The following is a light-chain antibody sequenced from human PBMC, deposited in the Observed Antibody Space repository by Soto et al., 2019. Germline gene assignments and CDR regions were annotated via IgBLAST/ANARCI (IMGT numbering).Light chain of an antibody. V-gene: IGKV1-12*01. CDR3: QQTNTFLPLT. J-gene: IGKJ4*01. CDR1: QGITNG. CDR2: GAS. Sequence: DIQMTQSPPSVSPSWGDRVTFPCRASQGITNGVACYQQQPGKAPKLLMSGASTLQSGVPSRFSGGGSGTRFTLIISSLQPEDFATYYCQQTNTFLPLTFGGGTKVDLK.